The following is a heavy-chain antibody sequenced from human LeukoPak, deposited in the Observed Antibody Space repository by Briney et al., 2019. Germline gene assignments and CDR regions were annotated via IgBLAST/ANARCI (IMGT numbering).Heavy chain of an antibody. CDR1: GGSISSDY. Sequence: SETLSLTCTVSGGSISSDYWSWIRQPPGKGLEWIGYIYYIGSTNYNPSLKSRITISVDTSKSHFSLKLSSVTAADTAVYYCARVVGATGSSDYWGQGTLVTISS. CDR2: IYYIGST. CDR3: ARVVGATGSSDY. V-gene: IGHV4-59*01. D-gene: IGHD1-26*01. J-gene: IGHJ4*02.